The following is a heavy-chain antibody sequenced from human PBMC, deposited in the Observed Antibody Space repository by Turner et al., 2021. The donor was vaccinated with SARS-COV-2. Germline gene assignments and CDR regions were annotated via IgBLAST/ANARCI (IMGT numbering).Heavy chain of an antibody. D-gene: IGHD3-16*01. Sequence: QLQESGPGVVKPSETLSLTFTVSGGSISSYDYDWDWIRQPPGMGLEWIGSMYYSGTTHYNPSLRGRVTISIDTSKNQFSLKVTSVTATDTAVYYCARRGDYWGQGMLVTVSS. CDR2: MYYSGTT. CDR3: ARRGDY. CDR1: GGSISSYDYD. J-gene: IGHJ4*02. V-gene: IGHV4-39*01.